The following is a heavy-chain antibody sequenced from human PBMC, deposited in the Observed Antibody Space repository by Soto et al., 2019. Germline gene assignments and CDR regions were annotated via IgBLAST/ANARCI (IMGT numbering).Heavy chain of an antibody. CDR2: IYYSGST. J-gene: IGHJ3*02. V-gene: IGHV4-59*01. CDR3: ARELYDILTGRANDAFDI. D-gene: IGHD3-9*01. Sequence: SETLSLTCTVSGGSISSYYWSWIRQPPGKGLEWIGYIYYSGSTNYNPSLKSRVTISVDTSKNQFSLKLSSVTAADTAVYYCARELYDILTGRANDAFDIWGQGTMVTVSS. CDR1: GGSISSYY.